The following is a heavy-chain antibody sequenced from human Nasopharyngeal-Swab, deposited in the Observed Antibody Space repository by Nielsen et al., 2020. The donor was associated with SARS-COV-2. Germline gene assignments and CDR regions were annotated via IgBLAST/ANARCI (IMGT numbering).Heavy chain of an antibody. CDR3: ARDAISSTWYVGGWSSDALRYYYGMDV. D-gene: IGHD6-13*01. Sequence: GGSLRLSCATSGFTFSNYWMSWVRQAPGRGPEWVANIKQGGSEKYYVDSVKGRFTISRDNARNSLSLQMNSLRAEDTAVYYCARDAISSTWYVGGWSSDALRYYYGMDVWGHGTTVTVSS. CDR1: GFTFSNYW. J-gene: IGHJ6*02. V-gene: IGHV3-7*01. CDR2: IKQGGSEK.